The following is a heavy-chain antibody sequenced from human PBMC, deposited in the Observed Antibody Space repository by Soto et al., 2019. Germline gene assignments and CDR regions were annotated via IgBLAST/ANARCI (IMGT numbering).Heavy chain of an antibody. Sequence: GGSLRLSCAASGFTFSSYGMHWVRQAPGKGLEWVAVISYDGSNKYYADSVKGRFTISRDNSKNTLYLQMNSLRAEDTAVYYCAKDGVSGYGPYYFDYWGQGTLVTVSS. CDR3: AKDGVSGYGPYYFDY. CDR1: GFTFSSYG. D-gene: IGHD5-12*01. V-gene: IGHV3-30*18. J-gene: IGHJ4*02. CDR2: ISYDGSNK.